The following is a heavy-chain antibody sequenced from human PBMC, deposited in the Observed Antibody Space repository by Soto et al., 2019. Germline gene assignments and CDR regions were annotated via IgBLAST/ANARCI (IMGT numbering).Heavy chain of an antibody. CDR1: GFTFSSYG. D-gene: IGHD3-3*01. CDR2: ISYDGSNK. V-gene: IGHV3-30*03. Sequence: SLRLSCAASGFTFSSYGMHWVRQAPGKGLEWVAVISYDGSNKYYADSVKGRFTISRDNSKNTLYLQMNSLRAEDTAVYYCASLPTVYFWSGYYHDYWGQGTLVTVSS. J-gene: IGHJ4*02. CDR3: ASLPTVYFWSGYYHDY.